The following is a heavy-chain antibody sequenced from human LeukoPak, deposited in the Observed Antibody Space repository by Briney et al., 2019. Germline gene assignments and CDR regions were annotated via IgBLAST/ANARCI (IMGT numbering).Heavy chain of an antibody. D-gene: IGHD5-24*01. Sequence: GGSLRLSCAASGFTFSDYYMGWIRQAPDKGLEWVSYISSRGKTVHYADSVKGRFTTSRDNAEMSLYLQMDSLRAEDTAIYFCARGRDGYKYWGPGTRVTVSS. J-gene: IGHJ4*02. CDR2: ISSRGKTV. CDR3: ARGRDGYKY. V-gene: IGHV3-11*01. CDR1: GFTFSDYY.